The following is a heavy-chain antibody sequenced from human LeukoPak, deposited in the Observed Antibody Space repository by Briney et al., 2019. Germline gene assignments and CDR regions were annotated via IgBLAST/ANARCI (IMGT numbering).Heavy chain of an antibody. V-gene: IGHV3-23*01. CDR1: GFTFNIYA. CDR2: ISGSGGTT. D-gene: IGHD3-22*01. J-gene: IGHJ4*02. Sequence: GGSLRLSCAASGFTFNIYAMSWVRQAPGKGLEWVSSISGSGGTTYYADSVKGRFTISRDNSKNTLYLQMNSLRAEDTAVYYCAVITMIAYWGQGTLVTVSS. CDR3: AVITMIAY.